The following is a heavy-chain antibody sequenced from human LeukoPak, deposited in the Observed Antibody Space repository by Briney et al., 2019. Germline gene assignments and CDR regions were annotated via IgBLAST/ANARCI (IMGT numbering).Heavy chain of an antibody. CDR3: ASSGGFDWLSGLYYFDY. V-gene: IGHV1-69*13. D-gene: IGHD3-9*01. CDR1: GGTFISYA. CDR2: IIPIFGTA. J-gene: IGHJ4*02. Sequence: SVKVSCKASGGTFISYAISWVRQAPGQGLEWMGGIIPIFGTANYAQKFQGRVTITADESTSTAYMELSSLRSKDTAVYYCASSGGFDWLSGLYYFDYWGQGTLVTVSS.